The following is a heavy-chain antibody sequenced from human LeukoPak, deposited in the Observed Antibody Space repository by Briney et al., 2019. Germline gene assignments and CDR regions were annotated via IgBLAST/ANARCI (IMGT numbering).Heavy chain of an antibody. CDR2: IKQDGSEK. D-gene: IGHD6-13*01. CDR3: ARAAAAGDYYFDY. Sequence: GGSLRLSCAASEFTLSSYWMSWVRQAPGKGLEWVANIKQDGSEKYYVDSVKGRFTISRDNAKNSLYLQMNSLRAEDTAVYYCARAAAAGDYYFDYWGQGTLVTVSS. V-gene: IGHV3-7*03. J-gene: IGHJ4*02. CDR1: EFTLSSYW.